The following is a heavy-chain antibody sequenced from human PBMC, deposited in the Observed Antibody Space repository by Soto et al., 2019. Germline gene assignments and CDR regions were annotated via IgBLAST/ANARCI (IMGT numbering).Heavy chain of an antibody. V-gene: IGHV3-48*03. D-gene: IGHD3-22*01. J-gene: IGHJ6*02. CDR3: SRDSRLDYYDCSGRLSLTPDYYGMDV. CDR1: GFPSCSSA. CDR2: ISSSGSTI. Sequence: GVSLRLYCSAAGFPSCSSATHCARQAPRKELEYVSYISSSGSTIYYADSVNGRFTISRDNAKNSLYLQMNRLRAEDTAFYFGSRDSRLDYYDCSGRLSLTPDYYGMDVWGQGTTVTVS.